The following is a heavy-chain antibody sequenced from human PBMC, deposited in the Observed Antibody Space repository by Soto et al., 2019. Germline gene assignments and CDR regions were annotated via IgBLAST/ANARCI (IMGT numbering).Heavy chain of an antibody. Sequence: PGGSLRLSCAASGFTFSSYGMHWVRRAPGKGLEWVALISYDGSKEYYADSVRGQFTISRDNSKNTLYLQMNFLRVEDTAVYYCARDFTVGATYSGPYYYAMDVWGQGTTVTVSS. J-gene: IGHJ6*02. CDR3: ARDFTVGATYSGPYYYAMDV. D-gene: IGHD1-26*01. V-gene: IGHV3-33*05. CDR2: ISYDGSKE. CDR1: GFTFSSYG.